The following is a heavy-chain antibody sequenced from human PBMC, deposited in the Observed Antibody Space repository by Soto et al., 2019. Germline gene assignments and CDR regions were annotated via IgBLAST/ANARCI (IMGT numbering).Heavy chain of an antibody. V-gene: IGHV4-39*01. CDR2: IYYSGST. D-gene: IGHD2-15*01. J-gene: IGHJ3*02. CDR1: GGSISSSSYY. Sequence: ASETLSLTCTVSGGSISSSSYYWGWIRQPPGKGLEWIGSIYYSGSTYYNPSLKSRVTISVDTSKNQFSLKLSSVTAADTAVYYCARPLDSLAFDIWGQGTMVTVSS. CDR3: ARPLDSLAFDI.